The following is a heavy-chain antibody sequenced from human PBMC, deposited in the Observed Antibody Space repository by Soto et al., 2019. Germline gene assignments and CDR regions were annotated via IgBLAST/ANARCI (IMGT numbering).Heavy chain of an antibody. D-gene: IGHD6-19*01. Sequence: PGESLKISCKGSGYSVTSYWISWVRQMPGKGLEWMGKIDPSDSYTNYSPSFQGHVTISADKSISTAYLQWSSLKASDTAMYYCARRRRWVAVAGTDSYYYYGMDVWGQGTTVTVSS. CDR2: IDPSDSYT. V-gene: IGHV5-10-1*01. CDR1: GYSVTSYW. J-gene: IGHJ6*02. CDR3: ARRRRWVAVAGTDSYYYYGMDV.